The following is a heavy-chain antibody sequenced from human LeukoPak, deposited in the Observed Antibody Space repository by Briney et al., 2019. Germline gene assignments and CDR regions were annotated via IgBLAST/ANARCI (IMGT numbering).Heavy chain of an antibody. V-gene: IGHV3-21*01. CDR3: ARDGDTVLTRGYYYYMDV. J-gene: IGHJ6*03. Sequence: GGSLRLSCAASGFTFSSYSMNWVRQAPGKGPEWVSSITSSSSYIYYADSVKGRFTISRDNARNSLYLQMNSLRAEDTALYYCARDGDTVLTRGYYYYMDVWGKGTTVTVSS. CDR2: ITSSSSYI. CDR1: GFTFSSYS. D-gene: IGHD4-23*01.